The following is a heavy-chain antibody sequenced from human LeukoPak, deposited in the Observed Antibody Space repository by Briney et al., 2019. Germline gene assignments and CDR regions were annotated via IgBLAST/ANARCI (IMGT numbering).Heavy chain of an antibody. CDR3: VQFELDY. D-gene: IGHD1-7*01. Sequence: GASVKVSCKASGYSFTGYYIHWVRQAPGQGLEWMAWINPNSGDTNFAQKFQGRVTMTRDTSISTAYMDLSRLRSDDTAVYYCVQFELDYWGQGTLVTVSS. CDR2: INPNSGDT. V-gene: IGHV1-2*02. CDR1: GYSFTGYY. J-gene: IGHJ4*02.